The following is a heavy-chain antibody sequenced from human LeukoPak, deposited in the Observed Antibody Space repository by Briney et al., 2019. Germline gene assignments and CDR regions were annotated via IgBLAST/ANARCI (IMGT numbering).Heavy chain of an antibody. D-gene: IGHD1-26*01. V-gene: IGHV6-1*01. CDR2: THYRSKWYS. CDR3: ARAFLNGDTWENTSDY. Sequence: PSQTLSLTCAISGDSVSRNIAAWNWIRQSPSRGLEWLGRTHYRSKWYSDYAESVKGRITIDPDTSKSHFSLHLKSVTPEDTGVYYCARAFLNGDTWENTSDYWGQGILVTVSS. J-gene: IGHJ4*02. CDR1: GDSVSRNIAA.